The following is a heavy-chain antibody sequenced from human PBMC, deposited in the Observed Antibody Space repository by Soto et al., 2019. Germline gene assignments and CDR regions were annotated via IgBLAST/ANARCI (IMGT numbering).Heavy chain of an antibody. D-gene: IGHD2-21*01. CDR1: GFTFSSYA. CDR2: ISGSGGST. CDR3: AKDFPYAKVVIWYFEY. V-gene: IGHV3-23*01. Sequence: GSLRLSCAASGFTFSSYAMSWVRQAPGEGLEWVSAISGSGGSTYYADSVKGRFTISRDNSKNTLYLQMNSLRAEDTAVYYCAKDFPYAKVVIWYFEYWGQGTLVTVSS. J-gene: IGHJ4*02.